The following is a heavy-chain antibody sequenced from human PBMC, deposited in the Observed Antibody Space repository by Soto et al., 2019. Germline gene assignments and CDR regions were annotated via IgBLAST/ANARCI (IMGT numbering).Heavy chain of an antibody. Sequence: GGSLRLSWAASGFTFSSYAMHWVRQAPGKGLEWVAVISYDGSNKYYADSVKGRFTISRDNSKNTLYLQMNSLRAEDTAVYYCTRGASRDSSARGWFDPWGPGTLVTVSS. CDR2: ISYDGSNK. D-gene: IGHD6-13*01. V-gene: IGHV3-30-3*01. CDR3: TRGASRDSSARGWFDP. CDR1: GFTFSSYA. J-gene: IGHJ5*02.